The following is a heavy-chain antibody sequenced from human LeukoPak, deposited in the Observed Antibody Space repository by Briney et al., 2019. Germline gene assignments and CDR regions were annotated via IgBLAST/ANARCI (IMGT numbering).Heavy chain of an antibody. CDR1: GYTFTIYD. J-gene: IGHJ4*02. CDR2: MNPNSGNT. V-gene: IGHV1-8*03. CDR3: ARVSSGSLKVYYFDY. Sequence: GASVKVSCKASGYTFTIYDINWVRQATGQGLEWMGWMNPNSGNTGYAQKFQGRVTITRNTSISTAYMELSSLRSEDTAVYYCARVSSGSLKVYYFDYWGRGTLVTVSS. D-gene: IGHD3-10*01.